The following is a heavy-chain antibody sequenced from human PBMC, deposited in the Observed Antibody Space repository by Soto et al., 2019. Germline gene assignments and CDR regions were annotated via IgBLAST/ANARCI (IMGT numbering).Heavy chain of an antibody. CDR2: ISGSGGST. CDR3: AKDQYYDFWSGYYRNYYYYGMDV. J-gene: IGHJ6*02. V-gene: IGHV3-23*01. CDR1: GFTFSSYA. D-gene: IGHD3-3*01. Sequence: GGSLRLSCAASGFTFSSYAMSWVRQAPGKGLEWVSAISGSGGSTYYADSVKGRFTISRDNSKNTLYLQMNSLRAEDTAVYYCAKDQYYDFWSGYYRNYYYYGMDVWGQGTTVTVSS.